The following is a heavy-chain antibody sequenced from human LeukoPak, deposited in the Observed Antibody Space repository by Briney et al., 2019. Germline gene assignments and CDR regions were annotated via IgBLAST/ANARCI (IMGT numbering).Heavy chain of an antibody. CDR2: IKQDGSEK. V-gene: IGHV3-7*01. CDR1: GFIIISYR. CDR3: ARGPDTIFGVVILGDAFDI. J-gene: IGHJ3*02. D-gene: IGHD3-3*01. Sequence: GGSLRLSCAASGFIIISYRMSWVRQAPGKGLEWVANIKQDGSEKYYVDSVKGRFTISRENAKNSLYLQMNSLRAEDTAVYYCARGPDTIFGVVILGDAFDIWGQGKMVTVSS.